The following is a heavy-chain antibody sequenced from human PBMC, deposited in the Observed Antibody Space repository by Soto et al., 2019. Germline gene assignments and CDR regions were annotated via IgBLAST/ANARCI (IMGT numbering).Heavy chain of an antibody. CDR2: ITNDGSSK. CDR1: GCNFGGLG. V-gene: IGHV3-30*03. J-gene: IGHJ4*02. CDR3: ARDDPYDSSGYDY. D-gene: IGHD3-22*01. Sequence: PGRSLRLPWVVSGCNFGGLGSRRVLQAPGKGLEWVAVITNDGSSKSYADSVKGRFTISRDNAKNTLYLQMNSLRAEDTAVYYCARDDPYDSSGYDYWGQGTLVSVSS.